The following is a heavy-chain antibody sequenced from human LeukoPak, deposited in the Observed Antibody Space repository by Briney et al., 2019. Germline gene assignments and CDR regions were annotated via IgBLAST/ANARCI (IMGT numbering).Heavy chain of an antibody. D-gene: IGHD3-16*01. CDR3: AKRLFDY. V-gene: IGHV3-53*01. CDR2: ISNHGTT. J-gene: IGHJ4*02. Sequence: GGSLRLSCAASGFSVSTNYMIWVRQAPGMGLECVSVISNHGTTYYADSVKGRFTISRDNSKNTLYLQMNSLRAEDTAVYYCAKRLFDYWGQGTLVTVSS. CDR1: GFSVSTNY.